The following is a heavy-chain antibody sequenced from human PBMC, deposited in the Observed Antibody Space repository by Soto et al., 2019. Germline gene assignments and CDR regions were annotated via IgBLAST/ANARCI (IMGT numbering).Heavy chain of an antibody. V-gene: IGHV1-69*01. CDR1: GGSISSHN. J-gene: IGHJ4*02. D-gene: IGHD5-12*01. CDR2: IIPVFDTP. Sequence: QVQLVQSGAEVKRPGSSVKVSCRASGGSISSHNIMWVRQAPGQGLEWMGGIIPVFDTPDYAQKFQGKITITADESANTVFLDLSALRSDDTAVYYCARAPGRIGHDWYPGHWGQGTLVTVSS. CDR3: ARAPGRIGHDWYPGH.